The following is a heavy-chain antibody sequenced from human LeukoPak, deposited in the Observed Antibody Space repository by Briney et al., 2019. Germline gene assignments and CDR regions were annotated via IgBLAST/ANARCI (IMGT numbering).Heavy chain of an antibody. CDR3: ARAVTSFRYYYDSSGYYVYYFDY. V-gene: IGHV1-69*06. Sequence: GAPVKVSCKASGGTFSSYAISWVRQAPGQGLEWMGGIIPIFGTANYAQKFQGRVTITADKSTSTAYMELSSLRSEDTAVYYCARAVTSFRYYYDSSGYYVYYFDYWGQRTLVTVSS. CDR2: IIPIFGTA. J-gene: IGHJ4*02. CDR1: GGTFSSYA. D-gene: IGHD3-22*01.